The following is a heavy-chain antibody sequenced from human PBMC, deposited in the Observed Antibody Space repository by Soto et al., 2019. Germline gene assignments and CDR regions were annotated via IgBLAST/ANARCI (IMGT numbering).Heavy chain of an antibody. V-gene: IGHV3-33*01. Sequence: PGGSLRLSCAASGFTFSSYGMHWVRQAPGKGLEWVAVIWYDGSNKYYADSVKGRFTISRDNSKNTLYLQMNSLRAEDKAVYYCARDLYGGISFFDYWGQGTLVTVSS. J-gene: IGHJ4*02. CDR2: IWYDGSNK. CDR1: GFTFSSYG. D-gene: IGHD4-17*01. CDR3: ARDLYGGISFFDY.